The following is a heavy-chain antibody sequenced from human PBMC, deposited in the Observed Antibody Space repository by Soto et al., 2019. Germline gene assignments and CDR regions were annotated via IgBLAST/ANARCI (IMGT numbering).Heavy chain of an antibody. D-gene: IGHD3-9*01. J-gene: IGHJ6*02. Sequence: GGSLRLSCAASGFTFSSYGMHWVRQSPGKGLEWVAVISYDGSNKYYADSVKGRFTISRDNSKNTLYLQMNSLRAEDTAVYYCAKDFYDILTGYYRYYGMGVWGQGTTVTVSS. CDR2: ISYDGSNK. CDR1: GFTFSSYG. V-gene: IGHV3-30*18. CDR3: AKDFYDILTGYYRYYGMGV.